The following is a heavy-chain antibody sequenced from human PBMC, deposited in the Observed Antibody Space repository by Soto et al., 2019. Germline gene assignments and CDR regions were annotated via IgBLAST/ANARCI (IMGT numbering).Heavy chain of an antibody. V-gene: IGHV4-38-2*01. CDR2: VHHSGSP. Sequence: SETLSLTCAVSGDSINRGYYWAWIRQPPGKGLEWIGSVHHSGSPYYNPSLQSRVTISMDTSKNHFSLRLKSVTAGDTAVYFCARGSSGWPLNWFDPWGQGTLVTVSS. CDR3: ARGSSGWPLNWFDP. D-gene: IGHD6-19*01. CDR1: GDSINRGYY. J-gene: IGHJ5*02.